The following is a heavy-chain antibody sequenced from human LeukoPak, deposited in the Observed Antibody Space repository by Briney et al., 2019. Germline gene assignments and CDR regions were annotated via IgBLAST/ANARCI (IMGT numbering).Heavy chain of an antibody. CDR2: ISGSGGAT. Sequence: GGSLRLSCAASGFTFSSYGMHWVRQAPGKGLEWVSVISGSGGATYYADSVKGRFTISRDNSKNTLYLQMNSLRAEDTAVYYCAKDGVATITYDYWGQGTLVTVSS. J-gene: IGHJ4*02. V-gene: IGHV3-23*01. CDR3: AKDGVATITYDY. CDR1: GFTFSSYG. D-gene: IGHD5-12*01.